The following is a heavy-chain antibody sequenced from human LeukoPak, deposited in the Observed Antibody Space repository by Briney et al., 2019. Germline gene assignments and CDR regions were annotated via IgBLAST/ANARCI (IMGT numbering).Heavy chain of an antibody. Sequence: PGGSLRLSCSASGFTFNSYPVHWVRQAPGKGLEYVSGISRNGGSTYYADSVKGRFTISRDNSKNTLYLQMSSLRAEDTAVYYCVKESGFMVAPNSAFDIWGQGTMVTDSS. CDR3: VKESGFMVAPNSAFDI. J-gene: IGHJ3*02. CDR2: ISRNGGST. CDR1: GFTFNSYP. D-gene: IGHD4/OR15-4a*01. V-gene: IGHV3-64D*06.